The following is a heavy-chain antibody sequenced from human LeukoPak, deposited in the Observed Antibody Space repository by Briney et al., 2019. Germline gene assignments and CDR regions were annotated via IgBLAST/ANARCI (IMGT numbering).Heavy chain of an antibody. D-gene: IGHD3-22*01. V-gene: IGHV3-9*01. J-gene: IGHJ4*02. CDR1: GFTFDDYA. Sequence: GGSLRLSCAASGFTFDDYAMHWVRQVPGKGLEWVSGISWNSGRKDYADSVKGRFTISRDNSKNTLYLQMDSLRAEDTAVYYCAREHYYDSSGFYRDFDCWGQGTLVTVSS. CDR3: AREHYYDSSGFYRDFDC. CDR2: ISWNSGRK.